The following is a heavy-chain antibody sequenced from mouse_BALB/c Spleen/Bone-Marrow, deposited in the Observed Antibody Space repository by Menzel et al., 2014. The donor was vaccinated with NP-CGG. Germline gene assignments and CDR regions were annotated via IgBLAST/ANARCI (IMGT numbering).Heavy chain of an antibody. J-gene: IGHJ1*01. CDR3: ARGGGNNEHFDV. CDR2: IFPGSGST. CDR1: GYTFSSYW. Sequence: VQVVESGAELVKPGASVKLSCKASGYTFSSYWVDWVKQRPGQGLEWIGEIFPGSGSTTYSEKFKGKATFTADTSSNTADMHLSSRTSEDSAVYYCARGGGNNEHFDVWGAGTTVTVSS. V-gene: IGHV1-9*01. D-gene: IGHD2-1*01.